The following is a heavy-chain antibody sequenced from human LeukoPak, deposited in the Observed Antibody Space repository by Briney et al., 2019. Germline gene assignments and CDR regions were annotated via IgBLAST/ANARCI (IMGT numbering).Heavy chain of an antibody. J-gene: IGHJ4*02. Sequence: GGSLRLSCAASGFTFSSYAMSWVRQAPGKGLEWVSAISSGGTTYYADSVKGRFTISRDNSKNTLNLQVNSLRAEDTALYYCAKTEKEGTCWYGKNDYWGQGTLVTVSS. CDR1: GFTFSSYA. CDR3: AKTEKEGTCWYGKNDY. CDR2: ISSGGTT. D-gene: IGHD6-13*01. V-gene: IGHV3-23*01.